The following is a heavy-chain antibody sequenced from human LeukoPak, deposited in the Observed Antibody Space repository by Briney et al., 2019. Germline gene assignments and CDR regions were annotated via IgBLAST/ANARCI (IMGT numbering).Heavy chain of an antibody. J-gene: IGHJ4*02. D-gene: IGHD3-22*01. CDR2: INPNSGGT. CDR3: AREYYDSSAYNQEAIDY. V-gene: IGHV1-2*02. CDR1: GYTFTDYY. Sequence: ASEKVSCKASGYTFTDYYMHWVRQAPGQGLEWLGWINPNSGGTNYAQRFQGRVTMTRDTSISTAYMELSRLRSDDTAVYYCAREYYDSSAYNQEAIDYWGQGTLVTVSS.